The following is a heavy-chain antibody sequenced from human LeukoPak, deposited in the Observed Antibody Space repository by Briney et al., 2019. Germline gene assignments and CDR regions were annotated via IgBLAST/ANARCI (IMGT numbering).Heavy chain of an antibody. J-gene: IGHJ6*02. V-gene: IGHV4-4*07. Sequence: SETLSLTCTVSGGSLSSYYWSWLRQPAGKGLEWIGRIYTSGSTNYNPSLKSRVTMSVDTSKNQFSLKLSSVTAADTAVYYCARDTHYSDFWSGYSSEYYYYGMDVWGQGTTVTVSS. CDR3: ARDTHYSDFWSGYSSEYYYYGMDV. D-gene: IGHD3-3*01. CDR1: GGSLSSYY. CDR2: IYTSGST.